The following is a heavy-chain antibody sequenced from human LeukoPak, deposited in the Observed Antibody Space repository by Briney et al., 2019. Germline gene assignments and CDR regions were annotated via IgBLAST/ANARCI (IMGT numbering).Heavy chain of an antibody. Sequence: GGSLRLSCAASGFTLSSYAMSWVRQAPGKGLEWVSYISSSGSTIYYADSVKGRFTISRDNAKNSLYLQMNSLRAEDTAVYYCARGGSDWSFDPWGQGTLVTVSS. CDR3: ARGGSDWSFDP. V-gene: IGHV3-48*03. CDR1: GFTLSSYA. CDR2: ISSSGSTI. D-gene: IGHD3-9*01. J-gene: IGHJ5*02.